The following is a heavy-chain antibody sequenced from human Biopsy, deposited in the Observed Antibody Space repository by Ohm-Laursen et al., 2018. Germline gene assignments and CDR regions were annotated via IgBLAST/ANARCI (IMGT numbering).Heavy chain of an antibody. V-gene: IGHV1-69*13. D-gene: IGHD1/OR15-1a*01. CDR1: GGTFSSSA. J-gene: IGHJ5*02. Sequence: AASVKVSCKASGGTFSSSAITWVRQAPGQGLEWMGGIIGIFRTARYAQKFQGRVTITADEFMSTAYMELSSLRSEDTAVYYCARGGGYNWNNGWFDPWGQGTLVTVSS. CDR3: ARGGGYNWNNGWFDP. CDR2: IIGIFRTA.